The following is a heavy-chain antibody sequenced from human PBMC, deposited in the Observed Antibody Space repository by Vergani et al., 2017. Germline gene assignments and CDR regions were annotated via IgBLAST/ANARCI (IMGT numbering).Heavy chain of an antibody. CDR3: ARHVGXGDSNYSGDWFDP. J-gene: IGHJ5*02. CDR2: IHYGGST. Sequence: QVQLQQWGAGLLKPSETLSRTCAVSGYSIRSANYWGWIRQTPGKGLEWIGTIHYGGSTYYNPSFKTPVTISVDTSKNQLFLKLTSVTAADTALYYCARHVGXGDSNYSGDWFDPWGQGNLVTVSS. D-gene: IGHD4-17*01. CDR1: GYSIRSANY. V-gene: IGHV4-38-2*01.